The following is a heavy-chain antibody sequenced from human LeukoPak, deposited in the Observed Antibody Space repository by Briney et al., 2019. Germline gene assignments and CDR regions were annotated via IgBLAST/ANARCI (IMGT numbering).Heavy chain of an antibody. CDR2: FDPEDGEA. V-gene: IGHV1-24*01. J-gene: IGHJ4*02. Sequence: ASVKVSCKVSGYTLTELSMHWVRQAPGKGLEWMGGFDPEDGEAIYAQKFQGRVTMTEDTSTDTAYMELSSLRSEDTAVYYCATVPLTGYYIRREPSFDYWGQGTLVTVSS. CDR1: GYTLTELS. D-gene: IGHD3-9*01. CDR3: ATVPLTGYYIRREPSFDY.